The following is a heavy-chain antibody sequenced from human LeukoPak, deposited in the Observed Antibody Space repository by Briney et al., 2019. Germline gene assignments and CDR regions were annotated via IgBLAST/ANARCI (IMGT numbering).Heavy chain of an antibody. CDR1: GGSISSSSYY. Sequence: SETLSLTCTVSGGSISSSSYYWGWIRQPPGKGLEWSGSIYYSGSTYYNPSLKSRVTISVDTSKNQFSLKLSSVTAADTAVYYCARDDYYYDSSGYACGNFDYWGQGTLVTVSS. V-gene: IGHV4-39*07. J-gene: IGHJ4*02. CDR3: ARDDYYYDSSGYACGNFDY. D-gene: IGHD3-22*01. CDR2: IYYSGST.